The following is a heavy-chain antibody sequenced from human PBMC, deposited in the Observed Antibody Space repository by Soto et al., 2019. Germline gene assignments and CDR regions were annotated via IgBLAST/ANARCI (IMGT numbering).Heavy chain of an antibody. V-gene: IGHV1-3*01. Sequence: GASVTVSCKASGYTFTSYAMHWVRKAPGQRLEWMGWINAGNGNTKYSQKFQGRVTITRDTSASTAYMELSSLRSEDTAVYYCARGIAPYYFDYWGQGTLVTVSS. CDR1: GYTFTSYA. J-gene: IGHJ4*02. D-gene: IGHD6-13*01. CDR3: ARGIAPYYFDY. CDR2: INAGNGNT.